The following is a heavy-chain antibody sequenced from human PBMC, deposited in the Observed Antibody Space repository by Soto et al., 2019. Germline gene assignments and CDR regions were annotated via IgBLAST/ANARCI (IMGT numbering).Heavy chain of an antibody. CDR3: ARVERQRGTDY. V-gene: IGHV4-59*01. CDR2: IYYSGST. CDR1: GGSISSYY. Sequence: QVQLQESGPGLVKPSETLSLTCTVSGGSISSYYWSWIRQPPGKGLEWIGYIYYSGSTNYNPSLKSRVTISVDTSKNQFSLKLSSVTAADTAVYYCARVERQRGTDYWGQGTLVTVSS. D-gene: IGHD6-25*01. J-gene: IGHJ4*02.